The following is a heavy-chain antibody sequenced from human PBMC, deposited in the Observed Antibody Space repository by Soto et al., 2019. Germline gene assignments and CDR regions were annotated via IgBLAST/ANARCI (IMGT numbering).Heavy chain of an antibody. CDR2: IYYSGST. CDR3: ARQVPAAIRLGWFDP. D-gene: IGHD2-2*02. J-gene: IGHJ5*02. Sequence: SETLSLTCTVSGGSISRSTYYWGWIRQPPGKGLEWIGSIYYSGSTYYRPSLKSRVTISADTSKNQFSLKLSSVTAADTAVYYCARQVPAAIRLGWFDPWGQGTLVTVSS. V-gene: IGHV4-39*01. CDR1: GGSISRSTYY.